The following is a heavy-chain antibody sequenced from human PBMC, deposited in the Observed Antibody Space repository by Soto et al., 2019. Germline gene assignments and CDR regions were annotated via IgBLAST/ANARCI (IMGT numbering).Heavy chain of an antibody. CDR3: ARPDCSGTGCHLIQY. D-gene: IGHD2-2*01. CDR2: ISYSSTDI. V-gene: IGHV3-21*06. Sequence: GSLRLSCAASGFTFSTYNMNWVRQGPGKGLEWVSFISYSSTDIRYADSVKGRFTISRDNAKNSLYLQMNNLRAEDTAVYYCARPDCSGTGCHLIQYWGQGTLVTVSS. J-gene: IGHJ1*01. CDR1: GFTFSTYN.